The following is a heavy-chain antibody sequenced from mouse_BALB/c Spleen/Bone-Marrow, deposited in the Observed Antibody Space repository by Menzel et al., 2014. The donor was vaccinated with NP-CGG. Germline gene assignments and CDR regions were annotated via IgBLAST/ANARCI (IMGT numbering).Heavy chain of an antibody. CDR2: IYPGDGDT. Sequence: QVQLKESGAEPVRPGSSVKISCKASGYAFSNYGMNWVKQRPGQGLEWIGQIYPGDGDTNYNGEFKGRVTLTADKSSSTAYMQLSSLTSEDSAVYFCASVYDYGRGYAMDYWGQGTSVTVSS. CDR3: ASVYDYGRGYAMDY. V-gene: IGHV1-80*01. D-gene: IGHD2-4*01. CDR1: GYAFSNYG. J-gene: IGHJ4*01.